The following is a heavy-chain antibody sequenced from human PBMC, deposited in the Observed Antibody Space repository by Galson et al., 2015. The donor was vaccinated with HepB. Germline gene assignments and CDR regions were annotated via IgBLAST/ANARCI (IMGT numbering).Heavy chain of an antibody. CDR2: IGGIGGST. V-gene: IGHV3-23*01. CDR3: AEDAGVVAVHYFQS. Sequence: SLRLSCAASGFTFSSHAMSWVRQAPGKGLDCVSSIGGIGGSTYYADSVKGRFTISRDNSKNTLYLQMSGLTVEDTAVYYCAEDAGVVAVHYFQSWGPGTLVTVSS. D-gene: IGHD2-15*01. CDR1: GFTFSSHA. J-gene: IGHJ4*02.